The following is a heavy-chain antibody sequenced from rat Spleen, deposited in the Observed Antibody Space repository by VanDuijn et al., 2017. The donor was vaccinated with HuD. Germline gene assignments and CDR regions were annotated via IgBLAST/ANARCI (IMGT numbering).Heavy chain of an antibody. J-gene: IGHJ3*01. CDR2: ISPSGGST. D-gene: IGHD1-4*01. CDR1: GFTFSNYG. Sequence: EVQLVESGGGLVQPGRSLKLSCAASGFTFSNYGMHWIRQAPTKGLEWVASISPSGGSTYYRDSVKGRFTISRDNAKSTLYLQMDSLRSEDTATYYCATDRRVTTRVPFAYWGQGTLVTVSS. V-gene: IGHV5-19*01. CDR3: ATDRRVTTRVPFAY.